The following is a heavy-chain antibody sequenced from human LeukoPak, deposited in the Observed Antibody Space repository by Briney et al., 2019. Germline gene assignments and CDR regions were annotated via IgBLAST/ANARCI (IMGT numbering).Heavy chain of an antibody. J-gene: IGHJ4*02. D-gene: IGHD2-2*01. V-gene: IGHV5-51*01. CDR2: IYPGDSDT. CDR1: GYSFTSYW. CDR3: ARFGCSTTSCYLYFDY. Sequence: GESLKVSCKGYGYSFTSYWIGWVRQMPGKGLEWMGIIYPGDSDTRYSPSFQGQVTISADKSIGTAYLQWSSLKASDTAMYYCARFGCSTTSCYLYFDYWGQGTLVTVSS.